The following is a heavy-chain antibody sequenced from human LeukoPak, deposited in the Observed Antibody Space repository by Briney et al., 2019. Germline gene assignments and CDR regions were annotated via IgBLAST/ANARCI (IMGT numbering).Heavy chain of an antibody. J-gene: IGHJ4*02. CDR1: GGSISSYY. CDR2: IYYSGST. V-gene: IGHV4-59*01. CDR3: ARNPIVGASDY. D-gene: IGHD1-26*01. Sequence: KPSETLSLTCTVSGGSISSYYWSWIRQPPGKGLEWIGYIYYSGSTNYNPSLKSRVTISVDTSKNQFSLKLSSVTAADTAVYYCARNPIVGASDYWGQGTLVTVSS.